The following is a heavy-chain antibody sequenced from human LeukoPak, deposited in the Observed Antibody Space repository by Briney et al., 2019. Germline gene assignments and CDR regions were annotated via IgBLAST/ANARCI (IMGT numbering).Heavy chain of an antibody. V-gene: IGHV3-23*01. CDR2: ISGSGGST. D-gene: IGHD2-2*01. Sequence: GGSLRLSCAASGFTFKNYWMHWVRQAPGKGLEWVSAISGSGGSTYYADSVKGRFTISRDYSKNTLYLQMNSLRAEDTAVYYCANFHCSSTSCHLSGYFQHWGQGTLVTVSS. CDR3: ANFHCSSTSCHLSGYFQH. CDR1: GFTFKNYW. J-gene: IGHJ1*01.